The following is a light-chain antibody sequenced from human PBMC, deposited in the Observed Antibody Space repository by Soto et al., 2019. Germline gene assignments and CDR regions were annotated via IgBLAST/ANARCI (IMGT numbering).Light chain of an antibody. CDR1: QDINRW. V-gene: IGKV1-12*01. CDR3: KQSKSFPLT. J-gene: IGKJ4*01. CDR2: AAS. Sequence: DIQMTQSPSSLSASVGDRVTITCRASQDINRWLAWYQQKPGKAPKVLIYAASSLESGVPSRFSGSGSGTDFSLTISSLQPEDFETYYCKQSKSFPLTFGGGTKVDIK.